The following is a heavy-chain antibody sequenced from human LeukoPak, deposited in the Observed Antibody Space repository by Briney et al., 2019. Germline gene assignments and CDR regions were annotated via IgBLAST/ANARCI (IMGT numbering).Heavy chain of an antibody. CDR1: GFTFATYA. D-gene: IGHD6-19*01. CDR2: FYETGKT. V-gene: IGHV3-23*01. CDR3: VKRGAGSGGLHY. Sequence: GGSLRLSCAASGFTFATYAMSWVRQAPGKGLEWVSTFYETGKTDHADSVKGRFTISRDTSKNTLYLQMNSLRAEDTATHYCVKRGAGSGGLHYWGQGTLVTVSS. J-gene: IGHJ4*02.